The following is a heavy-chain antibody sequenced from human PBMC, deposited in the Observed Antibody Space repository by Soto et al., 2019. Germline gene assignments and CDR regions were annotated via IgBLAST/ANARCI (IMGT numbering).Heavy chain of an antibody. V-gene: IGHV4-59*08. D-gene: IGHD3-10*01. CDR1: DGSISGYY. Sequence: QVQLQESGPGLVKPSETLSLTCTVSDGSISGYYWSWIRQPPGKGLEWIGYISYSGSTNYNPSLKSRVTISVDTSKNHFSLKLSSVTAADTAVYYCARHDFYDYGSGAYDDFWGQGTLVTVSS. CDR2: ISYSGST. J-gene: IGHJ4*02. CDR3: ARHDFYDYGSGAYDDF.